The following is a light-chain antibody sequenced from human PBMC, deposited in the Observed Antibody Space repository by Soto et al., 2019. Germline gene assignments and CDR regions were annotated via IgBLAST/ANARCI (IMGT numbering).Light chain of an antibody. CDR2: EVS. J-gene: IGLJ1*01. CDR3: CSYTGASTLV. Sequence: QSVLTQPASVSGSPGQSITISCTGTSSDVGGYNYVSWYQQYPGKAPKLMIFEVSNRPSGVSNRFSATKSGNTASLTISGLQTEDGADYYCCSYTGASTLVFGSGTKVTVL. V-gene: IGLV2-14*01. CDR1: SSDVGGYNY.